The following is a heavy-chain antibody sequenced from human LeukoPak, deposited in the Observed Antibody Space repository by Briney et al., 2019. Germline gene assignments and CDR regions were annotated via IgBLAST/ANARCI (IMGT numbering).Heavy chain of an antibody. CDR1: GGSISSYY. CDR3: ARDYSPSDDSSGFPD. J-gene: IGHJ4*02. D-gene: IGHD3-22*01. V-gene: IGHV4-59*01. Sequence: PSETLSLTCTVSGGSISSYYWNWIRQAPGKGLEWVGYIHYSGSTNHNSSLKSRVTISVDTSKNQYSLKLNSVTAADTAVYYCARDYSPSDDSSGFPDWGQGTLVTVSS. CDR2: IHYSGST.